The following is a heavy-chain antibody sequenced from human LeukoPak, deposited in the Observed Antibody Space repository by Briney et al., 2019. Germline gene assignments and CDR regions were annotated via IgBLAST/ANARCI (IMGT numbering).Heavy chain of an antibody. D-gene: IGHD1-7*01. CDR2: IGGSESIV. J-gene: IGHJ4*02. V-gene: IGHV3-11*01. CDR3: AREMVAGTFDS. CDR1: GFSVNDYY. Sequence: GGSLRPSCVVSGFSVNDYYMSWIRQAPGKGLEWISDIGGSESIVSYGGSVRGRFTVSRDFAMNSLFLQLNSLSADDTAVYYCAREMVAGTFDSWGQGTLVTVSS.